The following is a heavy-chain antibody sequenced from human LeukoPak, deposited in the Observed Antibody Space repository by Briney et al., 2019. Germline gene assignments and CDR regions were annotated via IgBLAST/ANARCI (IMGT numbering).Heavy chain of an antibody. Sequence: SETLSLTCGVDGGSVSGYYWSWIRQSPGKGLEWIGEVNHRGTANYNPSLRRRATISVDTSKNQFSLRLTSVTAADTAVYFCARDSTLNLAFDMWGHGALVTVS. CDR2: VNHRGTA. D-gene: IGHD6-13*01. CDR1: GGSVSGYY. J-gene: IGHJ3*02. CDR3: ARDSTLNLAFDM. V-gene: IGHV4-34*01.